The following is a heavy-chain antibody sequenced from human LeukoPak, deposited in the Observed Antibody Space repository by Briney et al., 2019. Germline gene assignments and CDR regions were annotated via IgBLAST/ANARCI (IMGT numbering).Heavy chain of an antibody. CDR1: EFTFSSYW. CDR3: TRGGVDY. J-gene: IGHJ4*02. V-gene: IGHV3-74*01. Sequence: GGSLRLSCAASEFTFSSYWMHWVRQAPGRGLVWVSRINSDGSTTTYADSVKGRFTISRDNAKNTLYLQMNSLRAEDTAIYYCTRGGVDYWGQGTLVTVSS. D-gene: IGHD3-10*01. CDR2: INSDGSTT.